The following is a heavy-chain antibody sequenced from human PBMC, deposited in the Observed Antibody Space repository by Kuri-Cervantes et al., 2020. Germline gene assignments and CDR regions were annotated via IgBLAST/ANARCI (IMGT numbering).Heavy chain of an antibody. Sequence: GESLKISCAASGLTFSSYGMHWVRQAPGKGLEYVAVISYDGSNKYYADSVKGRFTISRDNSKNTLYLQMNSLRAEDTAVYYCARDRRDVVVVAATGTYYYYGMDVWGQGTTVTVSS. J-gene: IGHJ6*02. V-gene: IGHV3-30*03. D-gene: IGHD2-15*01. CDR2: ISYDGSNK. CDR1: GLTFSSYG. CDR3: ARDRRDVVVVAATGTYYYYGMDV.